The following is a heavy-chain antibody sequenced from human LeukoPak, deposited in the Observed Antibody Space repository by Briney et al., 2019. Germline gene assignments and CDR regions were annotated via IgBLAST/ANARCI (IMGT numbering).Heavy chain of an antibody. Sequence: GGSLRLSCAASGFTFSSYAFNWVRQAPGKGLEWVSYISTTDKTIYYADSVQGRFTISRDNAKNSLYLQMNSLRAEDTAVYYCARDPYGSGSYYYDYWGQGTLVTVSS. CDR1: GFTFSSYA. D-gene: IGHD3-10*01. CDR2: ISTTDKTI. V-gene: IGHV3-48*01. CDR3: ARDPYGSGSYYYDY. J-gene: IGHJ4*02.